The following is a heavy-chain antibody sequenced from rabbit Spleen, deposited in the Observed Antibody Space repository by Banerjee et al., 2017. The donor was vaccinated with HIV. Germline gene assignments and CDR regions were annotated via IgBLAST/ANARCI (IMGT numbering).Heavy chain of an antibody. V-gene: IGHV1S45*01. D-gene: IGHD4-2*01. Sequence: QEQLEESGGGLVKPEGSLTLTCKASGVSLNDKDVMCWVRQAPGKGLEWISCIAGSSSGFTYSATWAKGRFTCSKTSSTTLTLQMTSLTAADTATYFCARDLVAVIGWNFNLWGQGTLVTVS. CDR2: IAGSSSGFT. CDR3: ARDLVAVIGWNFNL. CDR1: GVSLNDKDV. J-gene: IGHJ4*01.